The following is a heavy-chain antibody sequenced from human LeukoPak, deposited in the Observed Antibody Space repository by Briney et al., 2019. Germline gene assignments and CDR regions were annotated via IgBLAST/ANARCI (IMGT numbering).Heavy chain of an antibody. D-gene: IGHD1-26*01. CDR2: VYYSGST. V-gene: IGHV4-39*01. CDR3: ARLKSGVGWFDP. J-gene: IGHJ5*02. Sequence: SETLSLTCNVSGGSISNSSYYWGWIRQPLGKGLEWIGSVYYSGSTYSNPSLKSRVTISIDTSKNQFSLNLSSVTAADTAVYYCARLKSGVGWFDPWGQGTLVTVSS. CDR1: GGSISNSSYY.